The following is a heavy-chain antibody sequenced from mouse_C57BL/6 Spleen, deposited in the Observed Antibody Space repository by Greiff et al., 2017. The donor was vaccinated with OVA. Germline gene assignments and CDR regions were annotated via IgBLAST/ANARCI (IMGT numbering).Heavy chain of an antibody. V-gene: IGHV1-26*01. D-gene: IGHD1-1*01. Sequence: EVQLQQSGPELVKPGASVKISCKASGYTFTDYYMNWVKQSHGTSLEWIGDINPNTGGTSYNQKFKGKATLTVDKSSSTAYMELRSLTSEDSAVYYCARSHYYGSSYGFAYWGQGTLVTVSA. J-gene: IGHJ3*01. CDR3: ARSHYYGSSYGFAY. CDR2: INPNTGGT. CDR1: GYTFTDYY.